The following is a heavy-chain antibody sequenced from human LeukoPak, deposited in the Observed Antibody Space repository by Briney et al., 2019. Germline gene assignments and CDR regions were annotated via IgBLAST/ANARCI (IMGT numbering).Heavy chain of an antibody. V-gene: IGHV1-2*02. D-gene: IGHD3-10*01. Sequence: ASVKVSCKASGYTFTGYYMHWVRQAPGQGLEWMGWINPNSGGTNYAQKFQGRVTMTRDTSISTAYMELSRLRSDDTAVYYCAREADTMGDAFDIWGQGTMVTVSS. CDR3: AREADTMGDAFDI. J-gene: IGHJ3*02. CDR1: GYTFTGYY. CDR2: INPNSGGT.